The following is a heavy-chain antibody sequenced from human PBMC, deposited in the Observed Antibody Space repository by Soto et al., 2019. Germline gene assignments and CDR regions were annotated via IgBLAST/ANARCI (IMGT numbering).Heavy chain of an antibody. J-gene: IGHJ4*02. CDR2: ISYDGRHK. D-gene: IGHD3-22*01. V-gene: IGHV3-30*04. CDR3: ARDRYYYDSSGHLDY. CDR1: GFTFSSYA. Sequence: PGGSLRLSCAASGFTFSSYAIRCVRQAPGKGLEGVADISYDGRHKYYADSVKGRFTISRDNSKNALYLQMNSLRAEDTAVYYCARDRYYYDSSGHLDYWGQGTLVTVSS.